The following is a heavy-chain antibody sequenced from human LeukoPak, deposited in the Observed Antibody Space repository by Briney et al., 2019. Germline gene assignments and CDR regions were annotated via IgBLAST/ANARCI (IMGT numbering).Heavy chain of an antibody. Sequence: PGGSLRLSCAASGFSFSSYGVHWVRQAPGKGLEWVAFISFDGTNKEFADSVKGRFTISKDNSKNTMYLQMSSLTAEDTALYYCAKMGTYYSGTSAYYGYFNYWGQGTLVTVSS. J-gene: IGHJ4*02. V-gene: IGHV3-30*18. CDR3: AKMGTYYSGTSAYYGYFNY. CDR2: ISFDGTNK. D-gene: IGHD3-22*01. CDR1: GFSFSSYG.